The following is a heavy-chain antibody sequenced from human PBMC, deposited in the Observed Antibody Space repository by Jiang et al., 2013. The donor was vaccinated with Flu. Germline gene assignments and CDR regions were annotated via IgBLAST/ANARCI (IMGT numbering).Heavy chain of an antibody. D-gene: IGHD2-21*01. Sequence: VQLVESGGGLVQPGGSLRLSCAASGFTFSSYAMSWVRQAPGKGLEWVSAISGSGGSTYYADSVKGRFTISRDNSKNTLYLQMNSLRAEDTAVYYCAKDGSSLHIIVVDPFDYWGQGTLVTVSS. CDR2: ISGSGGST. CDR3: AKDGSSLHIIVVDPFDY. V-gene: IGHV3-23*04. CDR1: GFTFSSYA. J-gene: IGHJ4*02.